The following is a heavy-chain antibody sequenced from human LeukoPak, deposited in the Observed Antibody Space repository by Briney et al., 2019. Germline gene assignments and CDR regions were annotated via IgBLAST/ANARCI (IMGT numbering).Heavy chain of an antibody. CDR2: IDPSGGGT. Sequence: GASAKVSCKASGYTFTNYFIHWVRQAPGQGLEWMGIIDPSGGGTTYAQKFQGRVTMTRDTSTSTVYMDLSSLRSGDTAVYYCARGGAQLWFSSDDYWGQGTLVTVSS. CDR3: ARGGAQLWFSSDDY. D-gene: IGHD5-18*01. J-gene: IGHJ4*02. CDR1: GYTFTNYF. V-gene: IGHV1-46*01.